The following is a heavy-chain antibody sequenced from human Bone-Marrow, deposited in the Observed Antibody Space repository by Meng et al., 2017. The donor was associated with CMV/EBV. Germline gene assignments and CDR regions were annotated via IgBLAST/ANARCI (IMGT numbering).Heavy chain of an antibody. CDR3: ARVGVVVVGAGDY. D-gene: IGHD1-26*01. CDR1: GGSISSSSYY. V-gene: IGHV4-39*01. CDR2: IYYSGST. Sequence: SETLSLTCTVSGGSISSSSYYWGWIRQPPGKGLEWIGSIYYSGSTYYNPSLKSRVTISVDTSKNQFSLKLRSVTAADTAVYYCARVGVVVVGAGDYWGQGTLVTVSS. J-gene: IGHJ4*02.